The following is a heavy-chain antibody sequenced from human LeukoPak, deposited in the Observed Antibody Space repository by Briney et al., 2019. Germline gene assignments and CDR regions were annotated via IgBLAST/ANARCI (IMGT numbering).Heavy chain of an antibody. CDR3: ARHAMSGYSYGQGGTNWFDP. CDR1: GFTFSSYW. Sequence: PGGSLRLSCAASGFTFSSYWMSWVRQAPGKGLEWVSSISSSSSYIYYTDSVKGRFTISRDNAKNSLYLQMNSLRAEDTAVYYCARHAMSGYSYGQGGTNWFDPWGQGTLVTVSS. CDR2: ISSSSSYI. J-gene: IGHJ5*02. D-gene: IGHD5-18*01. V-gene: IGHV3-21*01.